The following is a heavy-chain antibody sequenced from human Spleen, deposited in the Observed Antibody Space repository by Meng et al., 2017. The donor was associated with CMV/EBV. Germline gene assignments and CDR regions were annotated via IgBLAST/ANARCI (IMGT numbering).Heavy chain of an antibody. J-gene: IGHJ6*02. Sequence: SVKVSCKGSGYSFTSYWIGWVRQAPGQGLEWMGGIIPIFGTANYAQKFQGRVTITTDESTSTAYMELSSLKSEDTAVYYCAVLEHNIADLVYYYYGMDVWGQGTTVTSP. CDR1: GYSFTSYW. CDR3: AVLEHNIADLVYYYYGMDV. D-gene: IGHD1/OR15-1a*01. V-gene: IGHV1-69*05. CDR2: IIPIFGTA.